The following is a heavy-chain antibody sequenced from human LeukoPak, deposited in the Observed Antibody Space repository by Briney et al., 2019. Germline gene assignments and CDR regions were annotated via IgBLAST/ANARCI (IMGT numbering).Heavy chain of an antibody. CDR1: GFTFSSYS. Sequence: GGSLRLSCAASGFTFSSYSMNWVRQAPGKGLEWVSYISSSISTIYYADSVKGRFTISRDNAKNSLYLQMNNLRDEDTAVYYCARRTSPTDIWGQGTMVTVSS. J-gene: IGHJ3*02. CDR3: ARRTSPTDI. V-gene: IGHV3-48*02. CDR2: ISSSISTI.